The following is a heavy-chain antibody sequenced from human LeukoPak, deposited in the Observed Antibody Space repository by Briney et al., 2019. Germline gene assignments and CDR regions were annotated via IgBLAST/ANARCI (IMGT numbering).Heavy chain of an antibody. CDR2: IYYSGST. D-gene: IGHD4-17*01. CDR1: GGSISSYY. V-gene: IGHV4-59*08. Sequence: PSETLSLTCTVSGGSISSYYWSWIRQPPGKGLEWIGYIYYSGSTNYNPSLKSRVTISVDTSKNQFSLKLSSVTAADTAVYYCARPSYGDYAFDIWGQGTMVTVSS. J-gene: IGHJ3*02. CDR3: ARPSYGDYAFDI.